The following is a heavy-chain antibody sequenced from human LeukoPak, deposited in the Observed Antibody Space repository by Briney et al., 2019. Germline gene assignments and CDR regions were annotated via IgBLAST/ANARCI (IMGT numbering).Heavy chain of an antibody. J-gene: IGHJ4*02. Sequence: ASVKVSCKASGYTFTSYDINWVRQATGQGLEWMGWMNPNSGNTGYAQKFQGRVTMTRNTSISTAYMELSSLRSEDTAVYYCASHPGDSGYDLKYWGQGTLATVSS. CDR1: GYTFTSYD. D-gene: IGHD5-12*01. V-gene: IGHV1-8*01. CDR2: MNPNSGNT. CDR3: ASHPGDSGYDLKY.